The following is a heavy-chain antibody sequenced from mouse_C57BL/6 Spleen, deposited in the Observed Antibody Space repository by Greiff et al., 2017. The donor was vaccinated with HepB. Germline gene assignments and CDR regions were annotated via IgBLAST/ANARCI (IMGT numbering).Heavy chain of an antibody. J-gene: IGHJ3*01. CDR3: ARFPSFAY. V-gene: IGHV5-6*01. CDR1: GFTFSSYG. CDR2: ISSGGSYT. Sequence: EVMLVESGGDLVKPGGSLKLSCAASGFTFSSYGMSWVRQTPDKRLEWVATISSGGSYTYYPDSVKGRFTISRDNAENTLYLQMSSLKSEDTAMYYCARFPSFAYWGQGTLVTVSA.